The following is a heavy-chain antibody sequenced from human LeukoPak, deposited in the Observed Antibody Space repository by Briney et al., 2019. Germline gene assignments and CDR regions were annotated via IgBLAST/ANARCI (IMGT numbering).Heavy chain of an antibody. V-gene: IGHV3-21*01. CDR2: ISSSSSYI. Sequence: GGSLRLSCAASGFTFSSYSMNWVRQAPGKGLEWVSSISSSSSYIYYADSVKGRFTISRDNAKNSLYLQMNSLRAEDTAVYYCARVGYHDILTGYYKDYFDYWGQGTLVTVSS. CDR1: GFTFSSYS. J-gene: IGHJ4*02. D-gene: IGHD3-9*01. CDR3: ARVGYHDILTGYYKDYFDY.